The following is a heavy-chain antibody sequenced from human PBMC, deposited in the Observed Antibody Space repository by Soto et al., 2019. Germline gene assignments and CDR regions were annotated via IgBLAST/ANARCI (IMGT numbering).Heavy chain of an antibody. J-gene: IGHJ4*02. CDR3: AFGNLSYYFDF. V-gene: IGHV3-33*01. D-gene: IGHD3-16*01. CDR2: IWYDGSDK. Sequence: GGSLRLSCAASGFTFSGFGMHWVRQAPGKGLEWVAIIWYDGSDKYYADSVKGRFTISRDNSKNTLYLQMNSLRAEDTAVYHCAFGNLSYYFDFWAREPRSPSPQ. CDR1: GFTFSGFG.